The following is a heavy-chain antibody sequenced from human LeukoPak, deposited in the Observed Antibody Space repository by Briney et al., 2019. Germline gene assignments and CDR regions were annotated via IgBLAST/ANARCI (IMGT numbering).Heavy chain of an antibody. J-gene: IGHJ4*02. Sequence: ASVKVSCKASGYTFTGYYMHWVRQAPGQGLEWMGWINPNSGGTNCAQKFQGRVSMTRDTSITTAYMKLSRLTSDDTAVYYCASNPPKYVTSPLGYWGQGTLVTVSS. D-gene: IGHD4-11*01. V-gene: IGHV1-2*02. CDR3: ASNPPKYVTSPLGY. CDR1: GYTFTGYY. CDR2: INPNSGGT.